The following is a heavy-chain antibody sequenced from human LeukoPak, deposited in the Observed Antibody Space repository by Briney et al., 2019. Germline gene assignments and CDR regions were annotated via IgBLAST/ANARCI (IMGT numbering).Heavy chain of an antibody. D-gene: IGHD2-8*01. V-gene: IGHV4-59*08. CDR2: IHYSRST. J-gene: IGHJ6*03. CDR3: ARVRTQWDYYYYMDV. Sequence: SETLSLTCTVSGGSISSHYWGWIRQPPGKGLEWIGSIHYSRSTYYNPSLKSRLTISVDTSKNQFSLKLSSVTAADTAVYYCARVRTQWDYYYYMDVWGKGTTVTISS. CDR1: GGSISSHY.